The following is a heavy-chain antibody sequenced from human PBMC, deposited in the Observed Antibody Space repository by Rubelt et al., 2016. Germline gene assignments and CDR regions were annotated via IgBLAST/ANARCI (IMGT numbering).Heavy chain of an antibody. D-gene: IGHD6-19*01. CDR1: GYTFTSYA. J-gene: IGHJ5*02. Sequence: QVQLVQSGAEVKKPGASVKVSCKASGYTFTSYAMHWVRQAPGQRLEWMGWINAGNGNTKYSQKFPGGVRITRETAARTAYMELSSRRSEDTAVYYCARVIWGSGWSNNWFDPWGQGTLVTVSS. V-gene: IGHV1-3*01. CDR3: ARVIWGSGWSNNWFDP. CDR2: INAGNGNT.